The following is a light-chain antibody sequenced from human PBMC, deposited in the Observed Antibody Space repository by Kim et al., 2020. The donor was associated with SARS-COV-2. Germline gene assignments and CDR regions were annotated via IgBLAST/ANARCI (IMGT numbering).Light chain of an antibody. J-gene: IGLJ2*01. Sequence: GSNSCTGSTSSSGAGYGVPWYQQLPGTAPTLLIYGNSNRPSGVPDRFSGSKSGTSASLAITGLQAEDEAEYYCQSYDSSLSGSVFGGGTQLTVL. CDR3: QSYDSSLSGSV. CDR1: TSSSGAGYG. V-gene: IGLV1-40*01. CDR2: GNS.